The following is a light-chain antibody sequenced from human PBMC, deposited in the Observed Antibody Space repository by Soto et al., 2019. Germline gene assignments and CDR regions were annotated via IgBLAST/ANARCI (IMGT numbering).Light chain of an antibody. Sequence: QSALSQPRSACGSPGQSVTISCTGTSIDVGDNYVSWYQQHPVKAPKLMISEVNNRPSGVSNRFSGSKSGNTAYLTISGLKVEDEAEYFCFSFTTTRTHVFGTGTKVTVL. CDR1: SIDVGDNY. J-gene: IGLJ1*01. CDR3: FSFTTTRTHV. CDR2: EVN. V-gene: IGLV2-14*01.